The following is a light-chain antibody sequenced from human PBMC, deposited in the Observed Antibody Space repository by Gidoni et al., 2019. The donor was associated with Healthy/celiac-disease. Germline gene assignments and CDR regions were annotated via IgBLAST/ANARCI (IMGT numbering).Light chain of an antibody. CDR1: QSVSSN. V-gene: IGKV3-15*01. CDR2: GAS. J-gene: IGKJ2*01. CDR3: QQYNNWTPYT. Sequence: ELLMTQSPATPYVSPGERATLICRASQSVSSNLAWYQQKPGQAPRLLIYGASTRATGIPARFSGSGSGTEFTLTIRSLQSEDFAVYYCQQYNNWTPYTFGQGTKLEIK.